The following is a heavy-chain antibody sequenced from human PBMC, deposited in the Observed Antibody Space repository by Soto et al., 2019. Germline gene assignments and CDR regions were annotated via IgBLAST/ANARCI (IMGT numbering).Heavy chain of an antibody. J-gene: IGHJ4*02. V-gene: IGHV3-30-3*01. CDR2: ISYDGSNK. CDR3: ARMSSSISPGC. D-gene: IGHD2-2*01. CDR1: GFTFSSYA. Sequence: GGSLRLSCAASGFTFSSYAMHWVRQAPGKGLEWVAVISYDGSNKYYADSVKGRFTISRDNSKNTLYLQMNSLRAEDTAVYYCARMSSSISPGCWGQGTLVTVSS.